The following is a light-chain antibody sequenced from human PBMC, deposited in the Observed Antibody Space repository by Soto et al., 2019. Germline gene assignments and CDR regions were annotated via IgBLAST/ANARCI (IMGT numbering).Light chain of an antibody. V-gene: IGLV2-14*03. CDR3: SSYTSSSVV. Sequence: QSALTQPASVSGSPGQSITISCTGTISDVGGYNYVSWYQHHPGKAPKLIIYCVTNRPSGVSNRFSGSKSDNTASLTISGLQAEDEADYYCSSYTSSSVVFGGGTKLTVL. CDR2: CVT. CDR1: ISDVGGYNY. J-gene: IGLJ2*01.